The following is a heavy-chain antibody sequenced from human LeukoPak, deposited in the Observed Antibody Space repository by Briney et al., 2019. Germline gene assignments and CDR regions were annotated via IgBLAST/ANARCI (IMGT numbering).Heavy chain of an antibody. D-gene: IGHD1-1*01. CDR2: ISSSGSTI. J-gene: IGHJ4*02. CDR3: ARDPNWNPVSVDY. CDR1: GFTFSDYY. Sequence: PGGSLRLSCAASGFTFSDYYMSWIRQAPGKGLEWVSYISSSGSTIHYADSVKGRFTISRDNAKNSLYLQMNSLRAEDTAVYYCARDPNWNPVSVDYWGQGTLVTVSS. V-gene: IGHV3-11*01.